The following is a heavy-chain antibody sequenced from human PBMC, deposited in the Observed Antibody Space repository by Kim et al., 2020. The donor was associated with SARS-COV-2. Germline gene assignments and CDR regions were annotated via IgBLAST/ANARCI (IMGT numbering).Heavy chain of an antibody. J-gene: IGHJ4*02. Sequence: PPLKSRVTISVDTSKNQFSLKLSSVTAADTAVYYCARECITRAGNYYFDYWGQGTLVTVSS. V-gene: IGHV4-59*01. CDR3: ARECITRAGNYYFDY.